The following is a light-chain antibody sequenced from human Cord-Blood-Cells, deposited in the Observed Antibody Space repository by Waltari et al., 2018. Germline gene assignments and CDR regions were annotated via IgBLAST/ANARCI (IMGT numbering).Light chain of an antibody. V-gene: IGKV3-15*01. J-gene: IGKJ4*01. CDR3: QQYNNWPPLT. Sequence: EIVMTQSPATLSVSPGERAPLSCRASQSVSSSLAWYQQKPGQAPRLLIYGASTRATGIPARFSGSGSGTEFTLTISSLQSEDFAVYYCQQYNNWPPLTFGGGTKVEIK. CDR1: QSVSSS. CDR2: GAS.